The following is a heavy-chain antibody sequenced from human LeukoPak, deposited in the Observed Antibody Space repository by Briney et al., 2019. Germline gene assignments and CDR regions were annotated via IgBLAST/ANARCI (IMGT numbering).Heavy chain of an antibody. CDR2: INWNGGST. CDR3: ARDGLWFGELTNYYYYYMDV. Sequence: GGSLRLSCAASGFTFDDYGMSWVRQAPGKGLEWVSGINWNGGSTGYADSVKGRFTISRDNAKNSLYLQMNSLRAEDTALYYCARDGLWFGELTNYYYYYMDVWGRGTTVTVSS. CDR1: GFTFDDYG. J-gene: IGHJ6*03. V-gene: IGHV3-20*04. D-gene: IGHD3-10*01.